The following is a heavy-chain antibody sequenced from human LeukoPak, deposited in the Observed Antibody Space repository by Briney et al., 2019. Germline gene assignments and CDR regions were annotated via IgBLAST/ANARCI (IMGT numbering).Heavy chain of an antibody. V-gene: IGHV4-59*08. D-gene: IGHD5-24*01. Sequence: SETLSLTCTVSGGSMSSYYWSWIRQPPGKGLEWIGYIYYSGSTNYNPSLKSRVTISVDTSKNQFSLKLSSVTAADTAVYYCARGARAGYYLEPFDYWGQGTLVTASS. J-gene: IGHJ4*02. CDR3: ARGARAGYYLEPFDY. CDR1: GGSMSSYY. CDR2: IYYSGST.